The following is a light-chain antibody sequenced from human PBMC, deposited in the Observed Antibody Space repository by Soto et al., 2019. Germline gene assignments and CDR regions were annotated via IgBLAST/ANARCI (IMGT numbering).Light chain of an antibody. J-gene: IGKJ4*01. V-gene: IGKV3-11*01. CDR3: QQRSNWALT. CDR2: DAS. CDR1: QSVSSY. Sequence: EIVLTQSPATLSLSPGERATLSCRASQSVSSYLAWYQQKPGQAPRLLIYDASNRATGIPARFSGSGSGTDFTLTITTLEPEDFPVYYCQQRSNWALTFGGGTKVQIK.